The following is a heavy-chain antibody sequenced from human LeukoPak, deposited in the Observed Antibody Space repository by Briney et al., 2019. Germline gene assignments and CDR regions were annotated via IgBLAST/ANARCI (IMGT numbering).Heavy chain of an antibody. CDR1: GYTLTELS. CDR3: ATDQSATGSAPNAFDI. V-gene: IGHV1-24*01. D-gene: IGHD3-9*01. Sequence: ASVKVSCKVSGYTLTELSMHWVRQAPGKGLEWMGGFDPEDGETIYAQKFQGRVTMTEDTSTDTAYMELSSLRSEGAAVYYCATDQSATGSAPNAFDIWGQGTMVTVSS. J-gene: IGHJ3*02. CDR2: FDPEDGET.